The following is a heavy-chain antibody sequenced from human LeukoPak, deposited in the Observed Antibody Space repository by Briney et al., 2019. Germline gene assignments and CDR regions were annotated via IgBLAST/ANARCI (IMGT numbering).Heavy chain of an antibody. V-gene: IGHV4-34*01. J-gene: IGHJ5*02. CDR3: ARDAAAAGDFNWFDP. CDR2: INHSGST. CDR1: GGSFSGYY. D-gene: IGHD6-13*01. Sequence: TLSLTCAVYGGSFSGYYWSWIRQPPGKGLEWIGEINHSGSTNYNPSLKSRVTISVDTSKNQFSLKLSSVTAADTAVYYCARDAAAAGDFNWFDPWGQGTLVTVSS.